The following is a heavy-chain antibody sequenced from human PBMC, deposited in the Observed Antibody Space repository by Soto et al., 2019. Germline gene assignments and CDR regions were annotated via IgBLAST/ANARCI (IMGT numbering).Heavy chain of an antibody. J-gene: IGHJ1*01. Sequence: PGGSLRLSCVASGFIFSDYAMHWARQAPGKGLEWVALISPAGTNQYYADSAKGRFTISRDNSKNTLYLQMNSLRTEDTGLYYCARENSRISPRLFQHWGHGTLVTVSS. V-gene: IGHV3-30-3*01. CDR2: ISPAGTNQ. CDR3: ARENSRISPRLFQH. CDR1: GFIFSDYA. D-gene: IGHD6-6*01.